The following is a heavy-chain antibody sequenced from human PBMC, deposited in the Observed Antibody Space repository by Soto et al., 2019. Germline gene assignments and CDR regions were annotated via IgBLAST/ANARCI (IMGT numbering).Heavy chain of an antibody. CDR3: AKGSSEYSATVEN. Sequence: DVQLLESGGGLVQPGGSLRLSCAASGFSFSSYAMVWVRQAPGKGLEWVSVISARGGSSYFADSVKGRFTISRDNSKNVLSLEMNSLRAEDTAIYFCAKGSSEYSATVENWGQGTLVLVSS. D-gene: IGHD4-4*01. J-gene: IGHJ4*02. CDR2: ISARGGSS. V-gene: IGHV3-23*01. CDR1: GFSFSSYA.